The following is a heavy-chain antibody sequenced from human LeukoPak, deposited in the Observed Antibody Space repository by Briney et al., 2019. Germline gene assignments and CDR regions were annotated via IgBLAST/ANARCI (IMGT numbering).Heavy chain of an antibody. V-gene: IGHV3-74*01. J-gene: IGHJ4*02. CDR2: INSDGSWT. D-gene: IGHD2-2*01. Sequence: GSLRLSCAASGFTLSSYWMHWVRQAPGKGLVWVSHINSDGSWTSYADSVKGRFTISKDNAKNTVYLQMNNLRAEDTAVYYCVSFYETYWGRGTLVTVSS. CDR1: GFTLSSYW. CDR3: VSFYETY.